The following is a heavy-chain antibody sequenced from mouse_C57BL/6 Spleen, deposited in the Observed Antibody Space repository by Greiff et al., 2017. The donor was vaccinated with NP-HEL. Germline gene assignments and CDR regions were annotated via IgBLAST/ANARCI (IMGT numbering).Heavy chain of an antibody. CDR1: GYTFTDYY. CDR2: IYPGSGNT. CDR3: ARSPYGRGWYFDV. J-gene: IGHJ1*03. Sequence: QVQLQQSGAELVRPGASVKLSCKASGYTFTDYYINWVKQRPGQGLEWIARIYPGSGNTYYNEKFKGKATLTAEKSSSTAYMQLSSLTSEDSAVYFCARSPYGRGWYFDVWGTGTTVTVSS. D-gene: IGHD1-1*01. V-gene: IGHV1-76*01.